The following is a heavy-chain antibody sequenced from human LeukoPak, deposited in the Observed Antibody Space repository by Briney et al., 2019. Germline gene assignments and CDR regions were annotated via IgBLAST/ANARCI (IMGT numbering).Heavy chain of an antibody. CDR3: AKVVLNYDYDSSGYLDY. D-gene: IGHD3-22*01. V-gene: IGHV3-23*01. CDR2: ISASGGST. CDR1: EFTFSSYA. J-gene: IGHJ4*02. Sequence: GGSLRPSCAASEFTFSSYAMSWVRQAPGKGLEWVSGISASGGSTYYADSVKGRFTISRDNSKNTLYLQMNSLRAEDTAVYYCAKVVLNYDYDSSGYLDYWGQGTLVTVSS.